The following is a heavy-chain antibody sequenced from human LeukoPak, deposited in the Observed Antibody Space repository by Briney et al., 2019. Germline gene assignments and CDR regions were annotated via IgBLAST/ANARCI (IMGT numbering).Heavy chain of an antibody. V-gene: IGHV4-39*01. CDR1: GGSISSSSYY. CDR2: IYYSGST. CDR3: AKLTLGLRFLDLPI. D-gene: IGHD3-3*01. Sequence: SETLSLTCTVSGGSISSSSYYWGWIRQPPGKGLEWIGSIYYSGSTYYNPSLKSRVTISVDTSKNQFSLKLSSVTAADTAVYCCAKLTLGLRFLDLPIWGQGTLVTVSS. J-gene: IGHJ4*02.